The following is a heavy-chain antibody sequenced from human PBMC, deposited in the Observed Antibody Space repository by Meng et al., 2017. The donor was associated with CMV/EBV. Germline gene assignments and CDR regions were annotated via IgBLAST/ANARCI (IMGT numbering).Heavy chain of an antibody. V-gene: IGHV3-30-3*01. Sequence: GESLKISCAASGFTFSSYAMHWVRQAPGKGLEWVAVISYDGSNKYYADSVKGRFTISRDNSKNTLYLQMNSLRAEDTAVYYCARDQRKTYYDFWSGYYFDYWGQGTLVPSPQ. CDR1: GFTFSSYA. D-gene: IGHD3-3*01. CDR3: ARDQRKTYYDFWSGYYFDY. J-gene: IGHJ4*02. CDR2: ISYDGSNK.